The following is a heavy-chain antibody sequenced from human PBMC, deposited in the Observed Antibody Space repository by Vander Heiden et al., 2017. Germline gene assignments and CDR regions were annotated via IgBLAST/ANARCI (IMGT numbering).Heavy chain of an antibody. CDR3: AKGKRAPDY. CDR1: GFTFSSYA. D-gene: IGHD6-25*01. V-gene: IGHV3-23*01. J-gene: IGHJ4*01. Sequence: EVQLLESGGGLVQPGGSLRLSCAASGFTFSSYAMSWVRQAPGKGLEWVSAISGSGASTDDADSVKGRFTISRDNSKNTLYMKMNSLRAEDTAVYYCAKGKRAPDYWGHGTMVTVSS. CDR2: ISGSGAST.